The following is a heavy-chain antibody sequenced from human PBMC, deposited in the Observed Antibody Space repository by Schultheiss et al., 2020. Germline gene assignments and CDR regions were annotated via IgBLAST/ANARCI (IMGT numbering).Heavy chain of an antibody. Sequence: GESLKISCAASGFTFSNAWMSWVRQAPGKGLEWVSVIYSGGSTYYADSVKGRFTISRDNSKNTLYLQMNSLRVEDTAVYYCAKEGGYDSYAFDIWGQGTMVTVSS. CDR3: AKEGGYDSYAFDI. V-gene: IGHV3-53*01. J-gene: IGHJ3*02. CDR2: IYSGGST. D-gene: IGHD5-12*01. CDR1: GFTFSNAW.